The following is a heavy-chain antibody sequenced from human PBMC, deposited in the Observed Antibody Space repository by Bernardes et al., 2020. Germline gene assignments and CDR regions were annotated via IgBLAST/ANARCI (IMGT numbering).Heavy chain of an antibody. V-gene: IGHV4-34*01. CDR2: INHSGST. D-gene: IGHD6-13*01. J-gene: IGHJ4*02. CDR1: GGSFSGYY. Sequence: SETLSLTCAVYGGSFSGYYWSWIRQPPGKGLEWIGEINHSGSTNYNPSLKSRVTISVDTSKNQFSLKLSSVTAADTAVYYCARVAIAAAGKEDYWGQGTLVTVSS. CDR3: ARVAIAAAGKEDY.